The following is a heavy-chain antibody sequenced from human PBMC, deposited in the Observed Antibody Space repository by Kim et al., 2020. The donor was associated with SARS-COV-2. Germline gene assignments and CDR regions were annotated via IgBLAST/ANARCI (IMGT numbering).Heavy chain of an antibody. J-gene: IGHJ6*03. Sequence: GGSLRLSCAASGFTFSSYSMNWVRQAPGKGLEWVSSISSSSSYIYYADSVKGRFTISRDNAKNSLYLQMNSLRAEDTAVYYCARDRDCSSTSCYPTNHYYYYYYMDVWGKGTTVTVSS. CDR3: ARDRDCSSTSCYPTNHYYYYYYMDV. CDR2: ISSSSSYI. V-gene: IGHV3-21*01. D-gene: IGHD2-2*01. CDR1: GFTFSSYS.